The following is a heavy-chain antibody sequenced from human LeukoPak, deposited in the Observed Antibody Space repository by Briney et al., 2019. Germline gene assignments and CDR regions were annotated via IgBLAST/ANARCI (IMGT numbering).Heavy chain of an antibody. CDR1: GNYW. CDR2: INSDGSWT. D-gene: IGHD2/OR15-2a*01. CDR3: VSFYETY. J-gene: IGHJ4*02. Sequence: GGSLRLSCAASGNYWMHWVRQAPGKGLVWVSHINSDGSWTSYADSVKGRFTISKDNAKNTVYLQMNSLRAEVTAVYYCVSFYETYWGRGTLVTVSS. V-gene: IGHV3-74*01.